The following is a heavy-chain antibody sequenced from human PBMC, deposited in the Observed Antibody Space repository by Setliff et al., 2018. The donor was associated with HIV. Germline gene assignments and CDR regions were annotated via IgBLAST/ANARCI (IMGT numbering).Heavy chain of an antibody. CDR1: GFPFSNYA. CDR2: INVDSGNT. D-gene: IGHD3-22*01. V-gene: IGHV1-3*03. CDR3: ARERDSNGYQFDY. Sequence: ASVKVSCKASGFPFSNYAIHWVRQAPGQRLEWMGWINVDSGNTKYLQDLQGRVTITSDTSATTAYMEVSNLRSEDMAVNYCARERDSNGYQFDYWGQGTLVTVSS. J-gene: IGHJ4*02.